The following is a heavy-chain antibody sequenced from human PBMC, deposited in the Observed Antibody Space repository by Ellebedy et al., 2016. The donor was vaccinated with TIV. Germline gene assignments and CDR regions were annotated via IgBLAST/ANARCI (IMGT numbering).Heavy chain of an antibody. V-gene: IGHV1-8*03. CDR1: GYTFTSYD. D-gene: IGHD5-18*01. Sequence: ASVKVSCKASGYTFTSYDINWVRQATGQGLEWMGWMNPNSGNTGYAQKFQGRVTITRNTSISTAYMELSSLRSEDTAVYYCARGGQTWIQLWLLDYYYYGMDVWGQGTTVTVSS. J-gene: IGHJ6*02. CDR3: ARGGQTWIQLWLLDYYYYGMDV. CDR2: MNPNSGNT.